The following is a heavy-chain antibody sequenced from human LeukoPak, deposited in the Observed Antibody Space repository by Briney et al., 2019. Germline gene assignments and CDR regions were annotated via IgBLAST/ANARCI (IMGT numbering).Heavy chain of an antibody. CDR3: ARGDPTTHYFDY. V-gene: IGHV4-31*03. CDR1: GGSISSGGYY. J-gene: IGHJ4*02. Sequence: ASQTLSLTCTVSGGSISSGGYYWSWIRQHPGKGLEWIGYIYYSGSTYYNPSLKSRVTISVDTSKNQFSLKLSSVTAADTAVYYCARGDPTTHYFDYWGQGTLVTVSS. D-gene: IGHD1-14*01. CDR2: IYYSGST.